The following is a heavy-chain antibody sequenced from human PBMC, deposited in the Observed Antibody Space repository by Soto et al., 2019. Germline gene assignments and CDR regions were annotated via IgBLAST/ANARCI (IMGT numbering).Heavy chain of an antibody. V-gene: IGHV3-23*01. Sequence: PSETLSLTCAVYGGSFSGYYWSWVRQAPGKGLEWVSAISGSGGSTYYADSVKGRFTISRDNSKNTLYLQMNSLRAEDTAVYYCAKGNWFHAFDIWGQGTMVTVS. D-gene: IGHD3-9*01. CDR3: AKGNWFHAFDI. CDR2: ISGSGGST. CDR1: GGSFSGYY. J-gene: IGHJ3*02.